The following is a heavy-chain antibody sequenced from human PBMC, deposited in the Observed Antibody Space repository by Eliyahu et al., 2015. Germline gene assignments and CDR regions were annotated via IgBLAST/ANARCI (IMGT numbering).Heavy chain of an antibody. V-gene: IGHV3-33*06. D-gene: IGHD5-24*01. CDR2: VFHDGSGE. J-gene: IGHJ4*02. CDR1: GFIFSRYG. Sequence: QVQLVESGGGVVQPGGSLRLSCAASGFIFSRYGMHWVRHAPGKGLEWVANVFHDGSGEYYAGSVRGRFTISRDISKSTLYLQMDGLSAGDTAVYYCAKSRDGYNHGLEHWGQGTVVTVSS. CDR3: AKSRDGYNHGLEH.